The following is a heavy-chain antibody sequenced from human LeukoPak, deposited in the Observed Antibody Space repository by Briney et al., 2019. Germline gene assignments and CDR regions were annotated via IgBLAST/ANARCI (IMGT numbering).Heavy chain of an antibody. CDR3: ARQGRGEAVALDY. V-gene: IGHV4-59*08. J-gene: IGHJ4*02. Sequence: SETLSLTCAVYGGSISSYYWSWIRQPPGKGLEWIGYIYYSGSTNYNPSLKSRVTISVDTSKNQFSLKLSSVTAADTAVYYCARQGRGEAVALDYWGQGTLVSVSS. D-gene: IGHD6-19*01. CDR2: IYYSGST. CDR1: GGSISSYY.